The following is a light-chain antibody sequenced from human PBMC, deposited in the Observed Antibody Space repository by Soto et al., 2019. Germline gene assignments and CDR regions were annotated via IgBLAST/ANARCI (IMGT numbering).Light chain of an antibody. CDR3: ATWDTKLNAVV. Sequence: QSILTQPSSMSAAPGQTVTISCSGSTSNIGSNFVSWYQQVPGTAPKLVIFDSYQRPSGIPDRFFGSKSGSSATLGITGPQTGDEAVYYCATWDTKLNAVVFGGGTKVTVL. CDR2: DSY. CDR1: TSNIGSNF. V-gene: IGLV1-51*01. J-gene: IGLJ2*01.